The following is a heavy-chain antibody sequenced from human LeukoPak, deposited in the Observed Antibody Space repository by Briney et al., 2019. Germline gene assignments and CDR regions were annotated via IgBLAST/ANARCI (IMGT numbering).Heavy chain of an antibody. CDR3: AKRTD. CDR1: GFTFSDHY. CDR2: TRNKANSYTT. V-gene: IGHV3-72*01. Sequence: GGSLRLSCAASGFTFSDHYMDWVRQAPGKGLEWVGRTRNKANSYTTEYAASVKGRFTISRDDSKNTLYLQMNSLRAEDTAVYYCAKRTDWGQGTLVTVSS. J-gene: IGHJ4*02.